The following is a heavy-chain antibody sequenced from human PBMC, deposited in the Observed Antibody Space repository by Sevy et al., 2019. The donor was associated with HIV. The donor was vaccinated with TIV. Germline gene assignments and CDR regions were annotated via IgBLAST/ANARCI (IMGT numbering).Heavy chain of an antibody. V-gene: IGHV3-48*01. CDR2: ISTTSIIT. Sequence: GGSLRLSCAASGFTFSSYTMNWDRQAPGKGLEWVSYISTTSIITYYAYSVRGRFTISRDNAKNSLYLQMNSLRAEDTAVYYCAGDASPYCSGGRCYFDAFDIWGQGTMVTVSS. D-gene: IGHD2-15*01. J-gene: IGHJ3*02. CDR1: GFTFSSYT. CDR3: AGDASPYCSGGRCYFDAFDI.